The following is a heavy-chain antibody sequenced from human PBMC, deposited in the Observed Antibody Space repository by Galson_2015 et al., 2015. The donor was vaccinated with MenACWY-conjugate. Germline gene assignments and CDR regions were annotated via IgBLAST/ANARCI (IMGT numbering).Heavy chain of an antibody. CDR3: ASRDYYYYYGMDV. J-gene: IGHJ6*02. D-gene: IGHD3-10*01. CDR1: GFTFSSHS. CDR2: ISSSSSTI. V-gene: IGHV3-48*02. Sequence: SLRLSCAASGFTFSSHSMNWVRQAPGKGLEWVSYISSSSSTIYYADSVKGRFTISRDNAKNSLYLQMNSLRDEDTAVYYCASRDYYYYYGMDVWGQGTTVTVSS.